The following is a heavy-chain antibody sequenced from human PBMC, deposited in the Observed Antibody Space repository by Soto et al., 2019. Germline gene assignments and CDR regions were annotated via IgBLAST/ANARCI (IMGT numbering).Heavy chain of an antibody. CDR1: GFTFTAYH. CDR3: AKELAIASFITIDY. D-gene: IGHD2-21*01. V-gene: IGHV3-23*01. Sequence: PGGSLRLSCTASGFTFTAYHMSWVRQAPGKGLEWVSAIESASDTHYADSVKGRFTISRDNSKNTLYLQMNSLRVEDTAIYYCAKELAIASFITIDYWGQGVLVTVSS. J-gene: IGHJ4*02. CDR2: IESASDT.